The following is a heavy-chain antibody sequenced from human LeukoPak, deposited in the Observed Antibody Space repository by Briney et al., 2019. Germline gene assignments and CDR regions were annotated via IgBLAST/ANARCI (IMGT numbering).Heavy chain of an antibody. CDR1: GGSISSGDYY. D-gene: IGHD2-2*01. CDR2: IYYSGST. Sequence: SQTLSLTCTVSGGSISSGDYYWSWIRQPPGKGLEWIGYIYYSGSTYYNPSLKSRVTISVDTSKNQYSLKLSSVTAADTAVYYCARDKYQLLSYYYGMDVWGKGTTVTVSS. CDR3: ARDKYQLLSYYYGMDV. V-gene: IGHV4-30-4*01. J-gene: IGHJ6*04.